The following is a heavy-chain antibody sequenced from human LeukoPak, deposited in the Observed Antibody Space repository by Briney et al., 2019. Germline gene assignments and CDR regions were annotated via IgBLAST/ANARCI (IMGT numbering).Heavy chain of an antibody. V-gene: IGHV4-59*08. CDR1: GASIRSYY. J-gene: IGHJ4*02. CDR3: ARSYDTNNRQRFDY. D-gene: IGHD3-22*01. Sequence: SETLSLTCTVSGASIRSYYWSWIRQPPGKGLEWIAYMYYSESPNYNPSLKSRVTMSGDTSRNQFSLKLNSVTAADTAVYYCARSYDTNNRQRFDYWGQRILVTVSP. CDR2: MYYSESP.